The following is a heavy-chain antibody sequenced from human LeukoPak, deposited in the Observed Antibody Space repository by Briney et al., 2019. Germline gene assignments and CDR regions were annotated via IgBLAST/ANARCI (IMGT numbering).Heavy chain of an antibody. CDR1: GFTFRSHA. V-gene: IGHV3-23*01. Sequence: GGSLRLSCVGSGFTFRSHAMSWVRQAPEKGLEFVSGIYENGGTTYYADSVKGRFSISRDNSKNTLYLQMDSRRADDTAIYYCAKDPDSGTYSKIDYCGQGTLVTVSS. D-gene: IGHD1-26*01. J-gene: IGHJ4*02. CDR3: AKDPDSGTYSKIDY. CDR2: IYENGGTT.